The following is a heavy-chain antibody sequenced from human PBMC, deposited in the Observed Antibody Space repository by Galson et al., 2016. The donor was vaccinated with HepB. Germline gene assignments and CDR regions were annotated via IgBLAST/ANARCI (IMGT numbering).Heavy chain of an antibody. J-gene: IGHJ4*02. D-gene: IGHD6-13*01. Sequence: SLRLSCAASGFTFDTYAMHWVRQAPGKGLEWVSGISWNSGSVGYADSVKGRFTMFRDNAKKSLYLHMNSLRPEDTALYYCTKDSLIYSSSRYSFHYWGQGTLVTVSS. CDR2: ISWNSGSV. V-gene: IGHV3-9*01. CDR3: TKDSLIYSSSRYSFHY. CDR1: GFTFDTYA.